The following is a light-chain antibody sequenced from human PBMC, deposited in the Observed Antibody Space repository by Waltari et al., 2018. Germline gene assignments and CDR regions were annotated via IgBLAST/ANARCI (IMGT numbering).Light chain of an antibody. V-gene: IGKV4-1*01. CDR1: QSVLYRSNNKNY. CDR3: QQYYSTIFT. CDR2: WAS. J-gene: IGKJ3*01. Sequence: DIVVNQSPDSLPVSLGERATINCKSSQSVLYRSNNKNYLAWYQQKPGQPPKLLIYWASTRESGVPDRFSGSGSGTDFTLTISSLQAEDVAVYYCQQYYSTIFTFGPGTKVDVK.